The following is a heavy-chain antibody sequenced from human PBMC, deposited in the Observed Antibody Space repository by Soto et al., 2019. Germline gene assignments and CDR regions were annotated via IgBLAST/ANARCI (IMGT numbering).Heavy chain of an antibody. V-gene: IGHV4-59*08. Sequence: PSETLSLTCTVSCGSISNFYWSWIRQPPGKGLEWIGYVYYTGSTSYNPPLKRRVTFSADSSRGQFSLRLNSVTAADTAVYYCARTVLGPDLLADSFVDYYYYMDVWGQGTTVTVSS. J-gene: IGHJ6*03. CDR1: CGSISNFY. D-gene: IGHD3-9*01. CDR2: VYYTGST. CDR3: ARTVLGPDLLADSFVDYYYYMDV.